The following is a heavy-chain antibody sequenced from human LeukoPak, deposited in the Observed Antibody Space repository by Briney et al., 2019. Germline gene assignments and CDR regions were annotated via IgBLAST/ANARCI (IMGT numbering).Heavy chain of an antibody. Sequence: GGSLRPSCAASGFDFSTYSIDWVRQAPGKGLEWVSYISSSSSNIYHADSVKGRFTISRDNAKNSLYLQMNSLRAEDTAVYYCARLTGSGYSSSWYGSYYYGMDVWGQGTTVTVSS. V-gene: IGHV3-48*04. J-gene: IGHJ6*02. D-gene: IGHD6-13*01. CDR1: GFDFSTYS. CDR2: ISSSSSNI. CDR3: ARLTGSGYSSSWYGSYYYGMDV.